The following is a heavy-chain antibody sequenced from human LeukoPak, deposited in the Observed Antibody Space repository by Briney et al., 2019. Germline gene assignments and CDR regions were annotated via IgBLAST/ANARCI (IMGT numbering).Heavy chain of an antibody. J-gene: IGHJ4*02. CDR1: GFTFSSYA. CDR2: ISGSGGST. V-gene: IGHV3-23*01. D-gene: IGHD2-21*02. CDR3: AKVDTDGYCGGDCSFDFDY. Sequence: GGSLRLSCAASGFTFSSYAMSWVRQAPGKGLEWDSAISGSGGSTYYADSVKGRFTISRDNSKNTLYLQMNSLRAEDTAVYYCAKVDTDGYCGGDCSFDFDYWGQGTLVTVSS.